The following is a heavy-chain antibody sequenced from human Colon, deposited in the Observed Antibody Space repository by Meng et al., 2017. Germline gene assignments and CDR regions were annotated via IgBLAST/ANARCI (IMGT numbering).Heavy chain of an antibody. CDR1: GFDFIDYG. J-gene: IGHJ4*02. CDR2: INWAGDST. D-gene: IGHD5-12*01. V-gene: IGHV3-20*04. Sequence: GESLKISCAGSGFDFIDYGMCWVRQVPGKGLEWVSGINWAGDSTGYADSVKGRFTISRDNAKNSLYLELNSLRADDTALYYCAKGRYRGFDLYFDFWGQGTLVTVSS. CDR3: AKGRYRGFDLYFDF.